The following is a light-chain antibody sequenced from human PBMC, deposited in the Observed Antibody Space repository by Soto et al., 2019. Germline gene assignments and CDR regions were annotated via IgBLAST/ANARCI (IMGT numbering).Light chain of an antibody. CDR3: QQYNNWPQT. Sequence: EIVLTQSPGTLSLSPVERATHSCRASQSVSSSYLAWYQQKPDQAPRLLIYGASTRATGIPARFSGSGSGTEFTLTISSLQSEDFAVYYCQQYNNWPQTFGQGTKVDIK. CDR1: QSVSSSY. V-gene: IGKV3-15*01. CDR2: GAS. J-gene: IGKJ1*01.